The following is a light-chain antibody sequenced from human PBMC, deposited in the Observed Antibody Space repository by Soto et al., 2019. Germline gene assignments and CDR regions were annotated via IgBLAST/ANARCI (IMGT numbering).Light chain of an antibody. CDR3: QQYNNWPQT. CDR1: QSVSRN. CDR2: GAS. J-gene: IGKJ1*01. Sequence: EIVMTQSPATLSVSPGERATLSCRASQSVSRNLAWYQQKPGQVPRLLIYGASTRATGIPARFSGSGSGTEFTLTISSLQSEDFAVYYCQQYNNWPQTFGQGTKVEIK. V-gene: IGKV3-15*01.